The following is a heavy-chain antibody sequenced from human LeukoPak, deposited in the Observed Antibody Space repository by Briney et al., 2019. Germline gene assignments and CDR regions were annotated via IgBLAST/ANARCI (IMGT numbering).Heavy chain of an antibody. V-gene: IGHV1-18*01. Sequence: GASVKVSCKTSGYTFSDYGLTWVRQAPGQGLEWLGWVTGFNGKTNYARSVEDRLILTTDTSTSTGTLDLRGLRADDTAVYYCARVGNSGEFDFWGQGTLVTVSS. CDR1: GYTFSDYG. CDR3: ARVGNSGEFDF. D-gene: IGHD3-10*01. J-gene: IGHJ4*02. CDR2: VTGFNGKT.